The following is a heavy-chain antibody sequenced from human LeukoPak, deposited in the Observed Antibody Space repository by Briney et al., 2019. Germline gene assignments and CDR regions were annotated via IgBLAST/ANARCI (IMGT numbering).Heavy chain of an antibody. D-gene: IGHD3-9*01. J-gene: IGHJ6*02. CDR3: ARGESRYFDWLIQPYYYYYGMDV. V-gene: IGHV4-59*01. CDR1: GGSISSYY. CDR2: IYYSGST. Sequence: SETLSLTCTVSGGSISSYYWSWIRQPPGKGLEWIGYIYYSGSTNYNPSLKSRVTISVDTSKNQFSLKLSSVTAADTAVYYCARGESRYFDWLIQPYYYYYGMDVWGQGTTVTVS.